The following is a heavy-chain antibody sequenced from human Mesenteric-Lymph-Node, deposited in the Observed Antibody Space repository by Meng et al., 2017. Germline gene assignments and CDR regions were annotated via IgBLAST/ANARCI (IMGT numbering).Heavy chain of an antibody. CDR2: IWYDGSNK. J-gene: IGHJ3*01. Sequence: GGSLRLSCAASGFTFSSYGMHWVRQAPGKGLEWVAVIWYDGSNKYYADSVKGRFTISRDNSKNTLYLQMNSLRAEDTAVYYCARDRSYRDAFDLWGQGTLVTVSS. V-gene: IGHV3-33*01. CDR3: ARDRSYRDAFDL. CDR1: GFTFSSYG.